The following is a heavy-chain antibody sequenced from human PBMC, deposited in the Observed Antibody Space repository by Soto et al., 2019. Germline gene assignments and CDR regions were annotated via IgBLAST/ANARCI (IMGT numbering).Heavy chain of an antibody. V-gene: IGHV1-18*01. CDR1: GYTFASYG. D-gene: IGHD6-13*01. CDR3: ARAWRRIAAAGTSGYYYYGMDV. CDR2: ISAYNGNT. J-gene: IGHJ6*02. Sequence: ASVKVSCKASGYTFASYGISWVRQAPGQGLEWMGWISAYNGNTNYAQKLQGRVTMTTDTSTSTAYMELRSLRSDDTAVYYCARAWRRIAAAGTSGYYYYGMDVWGQGTTVTVSS.